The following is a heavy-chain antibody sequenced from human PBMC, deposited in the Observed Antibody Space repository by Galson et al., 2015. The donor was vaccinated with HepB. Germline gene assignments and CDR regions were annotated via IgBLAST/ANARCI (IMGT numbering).Heavy chain of an antibody. CDR1: GFTFSSYA. J-gene: IGHJ4*02. D-gene: IGHD4-23*01. CDR2: ISYDGSNK. V-gene: IGHV3-30-3*01. CDR3: ARDLPQGFAVVNGGIDY. Sequence: SLRLSCAASGFTFSSYAMHWVRQAPGKGLEWVAVISYDGSNKYYADSVKGRFTISRDNSKNTLYLQMNSLRAEDTAVYYCARDLPQGFAVVNGGIDYWGQGTLVTVSS.